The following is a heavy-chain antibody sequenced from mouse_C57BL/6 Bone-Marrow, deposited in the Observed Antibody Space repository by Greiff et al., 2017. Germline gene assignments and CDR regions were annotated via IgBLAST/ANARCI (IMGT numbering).Heavy chain of an antibody. J-gene: IGHJ1*03. CDR1: GYTFTSYG. V-gene: IGHV1-81*01. D-gene: IGHD2-4*01. Sequence: QVQLQQPGAELARPGASVKLSCKASGYTFTSYGISWVKQRTGQGLEWIGKIYPNSGNTNYNEKFKGKATLTADKSSSTAYMGLRSLTSEDSAVXCCARLGDYDVYWYCDVWGTGTTDSVSS. CDR3: ARLGDYDVYWYCDV. CDR2: IYPNSGNT.